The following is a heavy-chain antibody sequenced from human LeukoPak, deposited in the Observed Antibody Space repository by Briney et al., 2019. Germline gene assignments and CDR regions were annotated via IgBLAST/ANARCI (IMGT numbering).Heavy chain of an antibody. Sequence: ASVKVSCKASGYTFTSYYMHWVRQAPGQGLERMGIINPSGGSTSYAQKFQGRVTMTRDTSTSTVYMELSSLRSEDTAVYYCARIQSGDSSGYPPDYWGQGTLVTVSS. J-gene: IGHJ4*02. CDR3: ARIQSGDSSGYPPDY. CDR2: INPSGGST. CDR1: GYTFTSYY. D-gene: IGHD3-22*01. V-gene: IGHV1-46*01.